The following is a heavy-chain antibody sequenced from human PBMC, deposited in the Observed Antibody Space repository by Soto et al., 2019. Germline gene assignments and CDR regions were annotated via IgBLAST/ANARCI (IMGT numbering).Heavy chain of an antibody. CDR3: GRGYCSSTSCPKPHYYYYYMDV. CDR2: INAGNGNT. CDR1: GYTFTSYA. D-gene: IGHD2-2*01. Sequence: QVQLVQSGAEVKKPGASVKVSCKASGYTFTSYAMHWVRQAPGQRLEWMGWINAGNGNTKYSQKFQGRVTITRDTSAGTAYKELSSMRSEDTAVDYCGRGYCSSTSCPKPHYYYYYMDVWGKGTTVTVSS. J-gene: IGHJ6*03. V-gene: IGHV1-3*01.